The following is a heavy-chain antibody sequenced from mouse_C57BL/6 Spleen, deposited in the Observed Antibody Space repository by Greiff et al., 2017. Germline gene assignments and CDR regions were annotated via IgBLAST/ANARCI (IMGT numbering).Heavy chain of an antibody. D-gene: IGHD1-1*01. CDR1: GYAFSSSW. CDR3: ARGYYGSSDFDY. V-gene: IGHV1-82*01. Sequence: QVQLQQSGPELVKPGASVKISCKASGYAFSSSWMNWVKQRPGKGLEWIGRIYPGDGDTNYNGKFKGKATLTADKSSSTAYMQLSSLTSEDSAVYVWARGYYGSSDFDYWGQGTTLTVSS. CDR2: IYPGDGDT. J-gene: IGHJ2*01.